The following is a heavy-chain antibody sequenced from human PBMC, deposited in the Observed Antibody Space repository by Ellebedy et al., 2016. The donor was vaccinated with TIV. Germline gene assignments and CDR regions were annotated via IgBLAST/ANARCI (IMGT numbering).Heavy chain of an antibody. CDR3: ARLTSMTPYYGVDV. Sequence: MPSETLSLTCTVSGGSVNSISYYWGWIRQPPGKGLEWIGNIHDSVTTKYSPSLKSRVTISIETSKNQFSLKLTSLTAADTAVYYCARLTSMTPYYGVDVWGQGTTVTVSS. V-gene: IGHV4-39*01. J-gene: IGHJ6*02. CDR1: GGSVNSISYY. CDR2: IHDSVTT. D-gene: IGHD2-15*01.